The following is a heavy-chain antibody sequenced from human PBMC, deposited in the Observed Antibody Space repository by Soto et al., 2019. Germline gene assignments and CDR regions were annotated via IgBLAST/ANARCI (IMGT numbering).Heavy chain of an antibody. CDR1: GGSISSSNW. V-gene: IGHV4-4*02. CDR3: AREGGYCTNGVGSPGGDYYYYYGMDV. Sequence: LSLTCAVSGGSISSSNWWSWVRQPPGKGLEWIGEIYHSGSTNYNPSLKSRVTTSVDKSKNQFSLKLSSVTAADTAVYYCAREGGYCTNGVGSPGGDYYYYYGMDVWGQGTTVTVSS. D-gene: IGHD2-8*01. J-gene: IGHJ6*02. CDR2: IYHSGST.